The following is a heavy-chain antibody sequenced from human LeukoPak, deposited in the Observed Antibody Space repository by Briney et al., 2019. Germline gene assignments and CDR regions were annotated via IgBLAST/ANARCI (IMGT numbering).Heavy chain of an antibody. CDR2: ISYDGSNQ. CDR3: ARERYSSRSFDY. Sequence: GRSLRFSCAASGFTFSSYAMHWVRQAPGKGLEWVAVISYDGSNQYYEDSVKGRFTISRDNSKNTLYLQMNSLRAEDTAVYYCARERYSSRSFDYWGQGTLVTVSS. D-gene: IGHD6-13*01. J-gene: IGHJ4*02. CDR1: GFTFSSYA. V-gene: IGHV3-30*04.